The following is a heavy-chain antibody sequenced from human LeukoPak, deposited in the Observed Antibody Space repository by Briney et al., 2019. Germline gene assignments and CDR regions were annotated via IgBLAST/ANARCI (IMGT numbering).Heavy chain of an antibody. J-gene: IGHJ3*02. CDR1: GFTFRTYW. D-gene: IGHD1-20*01. CDR2: IKHDGSEK. Sequence: GGSLRLSCAASGFTFRTYWMSWVRQAPGKGLEWVGNIKHDGSEKYYVDSMKGRFTISRDNAKNSLYLQMNSLRDEDTAVYYCATGTKWNDAFSIWGQGTMVTVSS. CDR3: ATGTKWNDAFSI. V-gene: IGHV3-7*01.